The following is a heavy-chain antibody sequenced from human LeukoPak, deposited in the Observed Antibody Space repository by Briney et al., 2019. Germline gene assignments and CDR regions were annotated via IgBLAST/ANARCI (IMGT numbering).Heavy chain of an antibody. CDR1: GFTFSDYY. CDR2: INSSGSTI. J-gene: IGHJ6*03. D-gene: IGHD4-17*01. CDR3: ASSNGDYLYYYYYMDV. V-gene: IGHV3-11*04. Sequence: GGSLRLSCAASGFTFSDYYMSWIRQAPGKGVEWVSYINSSGSTIYYADSVKGRFTISRENAKNSLYLQMNSLRAEDTAVYYCASSNGDYLYYYYYMDVWGKGTTVTVSS.